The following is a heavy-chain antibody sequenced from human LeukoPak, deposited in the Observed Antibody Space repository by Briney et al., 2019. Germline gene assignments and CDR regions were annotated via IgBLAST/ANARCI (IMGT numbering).Heavy chain of an antibody. CDR2: IYYSGST. Sequence: SETLSLTCTVSGGSISSHYWSWIRQPPGKGLEWIGYIYYSGSTNYNPSLKSRVTISVDTSKNQFSLKLSSVTAADTAGYYCAREGDVDTAMVRYFDYWGQGTLVTVSS. CDR1: GGSISSHY. J-gene: IGHJ4*02. D-gene: IGHD5-18*01. V-gene: IGHV4-59*11. CDR3: AREGDVDTAMVRYFDY.